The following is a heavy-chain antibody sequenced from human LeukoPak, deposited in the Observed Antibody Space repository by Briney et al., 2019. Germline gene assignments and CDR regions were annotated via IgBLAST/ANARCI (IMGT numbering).Heavy chain of an antibody. V-gene: IGHV4-31*03. CDR3: ARDGGNSAFDY. J-gene: IGHJ4*02. CDR1: GGSISSGGYY. D-gene: IGHD4-23*01. Sequence: PSETLSLTCTVSGGSISSGGYYWSWIRQHPGKGLEWIGYIYYSGSTYYNPSLKSRVTISVDTSKNQFSLKLGSVTAADTAVYYCARDGGNSAFDYWGQGTLVTVSS. CDR2: IYYSGST.